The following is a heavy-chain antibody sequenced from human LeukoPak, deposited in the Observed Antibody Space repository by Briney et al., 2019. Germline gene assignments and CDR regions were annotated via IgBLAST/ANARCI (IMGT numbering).Heavy chain of an antibody. CDR1: GGSISTYY. D-gene: IGHD5-12*01. J-gene: IGHJ4*02. CDR3: ARVRTLDEGSSWLGPLDY. CDR2: IYHSGST. Sequence: SETLSLTCTVSGGSISTYYWNWIRQPPGKGLEWIGYIYHSGSTNYNPSLQSRVTISVDTSKNQFSLNLNSVTAADTAVYYCARVRTLDEGSSWLGPLDYWGQGTLVTVSS. V-gene: IGHV4-59*01.